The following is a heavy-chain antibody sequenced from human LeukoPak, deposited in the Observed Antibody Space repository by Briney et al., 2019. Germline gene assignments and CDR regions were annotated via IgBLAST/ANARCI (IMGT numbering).Heavy chain of an antibody. Sequence: GALVKVSCKASGGTFSNYAISWVRQAPGQGLEWMGGIIPIFGTANYAQKFRGRVTITADKSTRTAYMELSSLRSEDTAVYYCAXXNDSRDPPHFDYWGQGTLVTVSS. V-gene: IGHV1-69*06. D-gene: IGHD3-16*01. CDR2: IIPIFGTA. CDR3: AXXNDSRDPPHFDY. CDR1: GGTFSNYA. J-gene: IGHJ4*02.